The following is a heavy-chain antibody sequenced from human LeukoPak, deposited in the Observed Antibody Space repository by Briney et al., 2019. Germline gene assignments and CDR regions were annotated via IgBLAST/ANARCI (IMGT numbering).Heavy chain of an antibody. CDR3: AGGGSIEVAGY. J-gene: IGHJ4*02. D-gene: IGHD6-19*01. CDR2: INSEGNST. V-gene: IGHV3-74*01. Sequence: GGSLRLSCAASGFTFSSYLMHWVRQAPGKGLVWVSRINSEGNSTNYADSVKGRFTVSRDNAKNTLYLQMNSLRVEDTAVYFCAGGGSIEVAGYWGQGTLVTVSS. CDR1: GFTFSSYL.